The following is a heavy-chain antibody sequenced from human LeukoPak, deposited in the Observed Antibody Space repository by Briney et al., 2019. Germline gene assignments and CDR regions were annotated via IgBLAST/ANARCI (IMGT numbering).Heavy chain of an antibody. CDR2: ISGSGGST. J-gene: IGHJ3*02. D-gene: IGHD4-17*01. CDR3: AKDRDGDYARDAFDI. CDR1: GFTFSSYA. V-gene: IGHV3-23*01. Sequence: GGSLRLSCAASGFTFSSYAMSWVRQAPGKGLEWVSAISGSGGSTYYADSVKGRFTISRDNPKNTLYLQMNSLRAEDTAVYYCAKDRDGDYARDAFDIWGQGTMVTVSS.